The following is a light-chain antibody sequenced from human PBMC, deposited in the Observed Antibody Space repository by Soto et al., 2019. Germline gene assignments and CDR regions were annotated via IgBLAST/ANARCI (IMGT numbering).Light chain of an antibody. Sequence: QSVLTQPASVSGSPGQSITISCTGTSSDVGGYNYVSWYQQHPGKAPKLMIFEVSNRPSGVSNRFSGSKSGNTASLTISGHQAEDEADYYCSSYTSSSTLVVFGTGTKLTVL. CDR1: SSDVGGYNY. CDR2: EVS. V-gene: IGLV2-14*01. CDR3: SSYTSSSTLVV. J-gene: IGLJ1*01.